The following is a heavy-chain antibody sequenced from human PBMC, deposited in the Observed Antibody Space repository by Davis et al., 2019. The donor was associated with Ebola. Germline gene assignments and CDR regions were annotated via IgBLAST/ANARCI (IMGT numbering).Heavy chain of an antibody. V-gene: IGHV3-11*01. J-gene: IGHJ6*02. Sequence: PGGSLRLSCAASSFTFSDYYMSWIRQAPGKGLEWISSISTSDNTIYYADSVKGRFTIPRDNAKNSLYLQMNSLSAEGTSLYYCARVSNKVGMDVWGQGTTVTVSS. CDR1: SFTFSDYY. CDR3: ARVSNKVGMDV. CDR2: ISTSDNTI. D-gene: IGHD1/OR15-1a*01.